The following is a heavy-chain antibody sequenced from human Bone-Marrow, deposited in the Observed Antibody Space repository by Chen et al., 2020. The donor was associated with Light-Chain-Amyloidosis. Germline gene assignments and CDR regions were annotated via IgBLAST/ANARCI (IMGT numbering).Heavy chain of an antibody. Sequence: QVQLVQSGAEVKKPGSSVKVSYKASGEPFSSYAISWVRQAPGQGLEWVGRIIPMLETTKYAQKFLGRVEITADRSTHTSHLEMTGLTFEDTAIYYCASAPPTTFNVYAMDVWGQGTTVVVSS. CDR3: ASAPPTTFNVYAMDV. CDR1: GEPFSSYA. J-gene: IGHJ6*02. CDR2: IIPMLETT. D-gene: IGHD3-3*02. V-gene: IGHV1-69*04.